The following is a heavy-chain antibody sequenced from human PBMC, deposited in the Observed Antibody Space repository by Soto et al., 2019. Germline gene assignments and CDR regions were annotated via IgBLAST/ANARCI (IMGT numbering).Heavy chain of an antibody. CDR3: ARGGSPYYFDY. Sequence: EVQLVESGGGLVKPGGSLRLSCAASGFTFSDYTMNWVRQAPEKGLEWVSSISSSSSYIYYADSVKGRFTISRDNAKNSLYLQMNSLRAEDTAVYYCARGGSPYYFDYWGQGTLVTVSS. V-gene: IGHV3-21*02. J-gene: IGHJ4*02. D-gene: IGHD2-15*01. CDR2: ISSSSSYI. CDR1: GFTFSDYT.